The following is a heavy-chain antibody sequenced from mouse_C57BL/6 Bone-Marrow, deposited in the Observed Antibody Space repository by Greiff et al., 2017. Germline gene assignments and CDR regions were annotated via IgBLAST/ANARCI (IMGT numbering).Heavy chain of an antibody. Sequence: EVKLVESGGGLVKPGGSLKLSCAASGFTFSSYTMSWVRQTPEQRLEWVATISGGGGNTYYPDSVKGRFTISRDNAKNTLYLQMSSLRSEDTALYYCARQGDYFYYYAMDYWGQGTSVTVSS. D-gene: IGHD2-4*01. CDR3: ARQGDYFYYYAMDY. V-gene: IGHV5-9*01. CDR1: GFTFSSYT. J-gene: IGHJ4*01. CDR2: ISGGGGNT.